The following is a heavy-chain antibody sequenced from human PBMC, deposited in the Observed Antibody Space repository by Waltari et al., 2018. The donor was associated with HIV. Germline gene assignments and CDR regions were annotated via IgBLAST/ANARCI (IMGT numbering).Heavy chain of an antibody. Sequence: QVQLQESGPGLVKPSETLSLTCTVSGGSLSSFQWSWIRQPPGKGLEWIAYGTDGGSTNYTPALKSRVTIWMDTSMNQFSLQLSSVTAADTAVYYCARHGNWNDRKYYCDFWGQGTLVTVSS. CDR1: GGSLSSFQ. D-gene: IGHD1-1*01. CDR2: GTDGGST. J-gene: IGHJ4*02. CDR3: ARHGNWNDRKYYCDF. V-gene: IGHV4-59*08.